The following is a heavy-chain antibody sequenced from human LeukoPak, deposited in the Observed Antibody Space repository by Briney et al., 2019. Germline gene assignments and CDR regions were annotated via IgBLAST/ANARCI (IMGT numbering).Heavy chain of an antibody. CDR2: ISTYKGNT. J-gene: IGHJ5*02. V-gene: IGHV1-18*01. CDR3: ARDCPYYDFWSGYCFDP. Sequence: ASVKVSCKASGYTFTRYGISWVRQAPGQGLEWMGWISTYKGNTNYAQKLQGRVTMTTDTSTSTAYMELRSLRSDDTAVYYCARDCPYYDFWSGYCFDPWGQGTLVTVSS. D-gene: IGHD3-3*01. CDR1: GYTFTRYG.